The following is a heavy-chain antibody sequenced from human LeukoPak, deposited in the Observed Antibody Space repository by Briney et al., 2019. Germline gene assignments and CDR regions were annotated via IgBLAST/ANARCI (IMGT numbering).Heavy chain of an antibody. D-gene: IGHD3-16*02. Sequence: GGSLRLSCAASGFTFSSYAMSWVRQAPGKGLVWVSAISGSGGSTYYADSVQGRFTISRDNSKNTLSLQMHGLRPEDTAVYYCAKSWGYTRPYYNYMDVWGKGTTVTVSS. CDR3: AKSWGYTRPYYNYMDV. CDR2: ISGSGGST. V-gene: IGHV3-23*01. J-gene: IGHJ6*03. CDR1: GFTFSSYA.